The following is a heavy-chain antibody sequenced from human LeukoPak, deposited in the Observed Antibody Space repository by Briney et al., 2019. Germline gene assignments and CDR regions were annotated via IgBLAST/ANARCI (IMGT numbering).Heavy chain of an antibody. D-gene: IGHD3-16*01. CDR3: ARDNGGFDY. J-gene: IGHJ4*02. CDR2: ISYDGSNK. Sequence: GGPLRLSCAASGFTFSSYAMHWVRQAPGKGLEWVAVISYDGSNKYYADSVKGRFTISRDNSKNTLYLQMNSLRAEDTAVYYCARDNGGFDYWGQGTLVTVSS. V-gene: IGHV3-30*04. CDR1: GFTFSSYA.